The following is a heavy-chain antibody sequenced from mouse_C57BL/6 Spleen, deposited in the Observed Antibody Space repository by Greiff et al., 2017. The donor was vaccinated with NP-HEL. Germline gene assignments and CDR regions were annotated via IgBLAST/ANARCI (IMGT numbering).Heavy chain of an antibody. CDR2: INPNNGGT. Sequence: VQLQQSGPELVKPGASVKISCKASGYTFTDYYMNWVKQSHGKSLEWIGDINPNNGGTSYNQKFKGKATLTVDKSSSTAYMELRSLTSEDSAVYYCARRGIYYYGSSLFDYWGQGTTLTVSS. J-gene: IGHJ2*01. CDR1: GYTFTDYY. CDR3: ARRGIYYYGSSLFDY. D-gene: IGHD1-1*01. V-gene: IGHV1-26*01.